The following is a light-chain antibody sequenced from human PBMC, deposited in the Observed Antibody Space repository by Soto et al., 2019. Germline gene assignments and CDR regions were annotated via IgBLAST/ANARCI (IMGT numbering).Light chain of an antibody. CDR1: QSVSSY. Sequence: EIVLTQSPANLSLSPGERATLSCRASQSVSSYLAWYQQKPGQAPRLLIYDASNRATGIPARFSGSGSGTDCTLTISSLEPEDFAVYYCQQRSNWPITFGQWKRLEI. CDR3: QQRSNWPIT. CDR2: DAS. J-gene: IGKJ5*01. V-gene: IGKV3-11*01.